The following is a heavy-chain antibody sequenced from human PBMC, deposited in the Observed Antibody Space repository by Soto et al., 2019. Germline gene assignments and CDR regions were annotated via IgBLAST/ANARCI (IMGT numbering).Heavy chain of an antibody. V-gene: IGHV4-59*02. D-gene: IGHD5-12*01. CDR1: GGSVTTYY. Sequence: QVQLQESGPGLVKPSETLSLACTVTGGSVTTYYWSWIRQPPGKGLEWIGHISYSGSTNYNPSLKSRGTISVDSSTNQFSLKLRSVSAADTAVYFCARAQGFDFPNWFDPWGQGALVTVSS. CDR2: ISYSGST. CDR3: ARAQGFDFPNWFDP. J-gene: IGHJ5*02.